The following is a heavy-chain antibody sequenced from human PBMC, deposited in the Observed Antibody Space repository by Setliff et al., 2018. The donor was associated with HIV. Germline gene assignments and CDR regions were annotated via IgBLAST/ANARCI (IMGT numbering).Heavy chain of an antibody. D-gene: IGHD6-13*01. Sequence: GGSLRLSCAASGFAFSSHQMSWVRQAPGKGLEWVAKIRQDGTDKYYVDSVKGRFTISRDNAKNSLYLQMNSLRAADTAVYYCAAASSWDPLLDYWGQGTLVTVSS. V-gene: IGHV3-7*01. CDR3: AAASSWDPLLDY. CDR2: IRQDGTDK. J-gene: IGHJ4*02. CDR1: GFAFSSHQ.